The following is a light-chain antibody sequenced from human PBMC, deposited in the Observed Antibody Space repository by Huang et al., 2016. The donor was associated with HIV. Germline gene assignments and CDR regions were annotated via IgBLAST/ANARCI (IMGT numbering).Light chain of an antibody. Sequence: EIVMTQSPATLSWSPGERATLSCRASQSVSSNLAWYQQRPGQAPRRLICDASTRATGTPPRFSGSGSGTEFTLTIGSLQSEYFAVYYCQNYDNWPLSFGQGTKVEIK. CDR3: QNYDNWPLS. CDR1: QSVSSN. CDR2: DAS. J-gene: IGKJ1*01. V-gene: IGKV3-15*01.